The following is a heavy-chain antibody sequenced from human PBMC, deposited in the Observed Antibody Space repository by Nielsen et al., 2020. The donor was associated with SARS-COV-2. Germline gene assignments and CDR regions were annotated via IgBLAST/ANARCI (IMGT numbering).Heavy chain of an antibody. V-gene: IGHV3-9*01. J-gene: IGHJ4*02. CDR3: ASGWDWGY. CDR1: GFTFDDYA. Sequence: SLKISCAASGFTFDDYAMHWVRQAPGKGLEWVSGISWNSGTIYYADSVKGRFTISRDNAKNSLYLQMNSLRDEDTAVYYCASGWDWGYWGQGTLVTVSS. D-gene: IGHD1-26*01. CDR2: ISWNSGTI.